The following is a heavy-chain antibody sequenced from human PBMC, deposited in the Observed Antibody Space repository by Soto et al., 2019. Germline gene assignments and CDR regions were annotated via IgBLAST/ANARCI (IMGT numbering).Heavy chain of an antibody. CDR2: IYYSGST. Sequence: SDTLSLTCTVSGGSISSGDYYWSWIRQPPGKGLEWIGYIYYSGSTYYNPSLKSRVTISVDTSKNQFSLKLSSVTAADTAVYYCARSGGYEDYFDYWGQGTLVTVSS. V-gene: IGHV4-30-4*02. CDR1: GGSISSGDYY. CDR3: ARSGGYEDYFDY. J-gene: IGHJ4*02. D-gene: IGHD3-3*01.